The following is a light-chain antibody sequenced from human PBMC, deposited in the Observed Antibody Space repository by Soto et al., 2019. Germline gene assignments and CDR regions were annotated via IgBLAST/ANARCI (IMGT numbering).Light chain of an antibody. CDR3: QVWDSSSDHTVV. Sequence: SYELTQPPLVSVAPGKTARITCGGNNIGSKSVHWYQQKPGQAPVLVIYYDSDRPSGIPERFSGSNSGNTATLTISRVEAGDEADYYCQVWDSSSDHTVVFGGGTKLTVL. CDR2: YDS. V-gene: IGLV3-21*04. CDR1: NIGSKS. J-gene: IGLJ2*01.